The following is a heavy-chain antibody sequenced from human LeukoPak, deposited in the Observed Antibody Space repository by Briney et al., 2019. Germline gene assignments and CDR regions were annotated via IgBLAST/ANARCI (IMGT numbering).Heavy chain of an antibody. Sequence: GEPLKISCKGSGYSFTSYWIGWVRQMPGKGLEWMGIIYPGDSDTRYSPSFQGQVTISADKSISTAYLQWSSLKASDTAMYYCARPLDGYNTGDAFDIWGQGTMVTVSS. J-gene: IGHJ3*02. V-gene: IGHV5-51*01. CDR3: ARPLDGYNTGDAFDI. CDR1: GYSFTSYW. D-gene: IGHD5-24*01. CDR2: IYPGDSDT.